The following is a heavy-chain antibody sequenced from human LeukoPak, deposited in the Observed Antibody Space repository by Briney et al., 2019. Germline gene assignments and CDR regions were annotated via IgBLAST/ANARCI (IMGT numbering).Heavy chain of an antibody. CDR1: GFTVSSNY. J-gene: IGHJ4*02. CDR2: IYSGGST. D-gene: IGHD5-18*01. Sequence: GGSLRLSCAASGFTVSSNYMTWVRQAPGKGLEWVSLIYSGGSTYYADSVKGRFTISRDNSKNTLYLQMNSLRDEDTAVYYCARAYSGYSYGYDYWGQGTLVTVSS. CDR3: ARAYSGYSYGYDY. V-gene: IGHV3-53*01.